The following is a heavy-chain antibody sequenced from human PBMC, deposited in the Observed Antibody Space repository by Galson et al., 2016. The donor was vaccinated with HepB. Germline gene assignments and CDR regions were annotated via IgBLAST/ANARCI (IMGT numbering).Heavy chain of an antibody. J-gene: IGHJ1*01. D-gene: IGHD3-22*01. CDR2: ISYDGSNQ. V-gene: IGHV3-30*03. Sequence: SLRLSCAASGFTFSSHGMHWVRQAPGKGLEWVTVISYDGSNQYYADSVKGRFTISRDNAKNSLFLQMSGLRAEDTAVYYCARDSEPTSQWDSSGYYPDCFRHWGQGTLVTVSS. CDR3: ARDSEPTSQWDSSGYYPDCFRH. CDR1: GFTFSSHG.